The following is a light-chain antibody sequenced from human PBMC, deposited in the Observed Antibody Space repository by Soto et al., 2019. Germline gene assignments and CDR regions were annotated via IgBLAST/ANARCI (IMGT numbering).Light chain of an antibody. Sequence: QSALTQPASVSGSPGQSITISCTGTSSDIGGYNSVSWYQQHPGKVPKLLIYDVTNRPSGISNRFSGSKSGNTASLTISGLQAEDEADYYCSSYGSSHNVVFGGGTKLTVL. CDR1: SSDIGGYNS. J-gene: IGLJ2*01. CDR2: DVT. V-gene: IGLV2-14*01. CDR3: SSYGSSHNVV.